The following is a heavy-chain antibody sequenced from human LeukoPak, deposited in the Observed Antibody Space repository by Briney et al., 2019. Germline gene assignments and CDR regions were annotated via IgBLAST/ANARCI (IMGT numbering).Heavy chain of an antibody. J-gene: IGHJ3*01. Sequence: PSETLSLTCTVSGGSISGDHWSWIRQPPGKGLEWVGYIDNSGNTNYSPSLRSRVTMSLDMSKNQFSLEVKSVTAADTAMFYCAKLLRPGGPTGDVFDLWGQGTLVTVSS. CDR1: GGSISGDH. D-gene: IGHD1-26*01. CDR3: AKLLRPGGPTGDVFDL. V-gene: IGHV4-59*08. CDR2: IDNSGNT.